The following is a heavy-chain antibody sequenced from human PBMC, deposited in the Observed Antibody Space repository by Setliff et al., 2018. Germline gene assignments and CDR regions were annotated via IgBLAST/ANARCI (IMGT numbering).Heavy chain of an antibody. D-gene: IGHD3-22*01. Sequence: ASVEGPCKASGYTFTSHYMHWVRQAPGLGLEWMGTINPSSGRTSYAQKFQGRVTMTRDTSTSTVYMDMSSLRSEDTAVYYCARDVFPYHYEGAFDIWGQGTMVTVSS. CDR2: INPSSGRT. CDR3: ARDVFPYHYEGAFDI. V-gene: IGHV1-46*01. J-gene: IGHJ3*02. CDR1: GYTFTSHY.